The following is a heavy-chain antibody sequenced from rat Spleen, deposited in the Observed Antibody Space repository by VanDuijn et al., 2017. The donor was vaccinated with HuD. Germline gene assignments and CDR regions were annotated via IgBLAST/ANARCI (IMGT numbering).Heavy chain of an antibody. D-gene: IGHD1-6*01. CDR2: ISTGGGNT. Sequence: EVELVESGGGLVQPGRSMKVSCAASGITFSKYGMAWVRQTPTKGLEWVASISTGGGNTYYRDSVKGRFTISRDNAKSSLYLQIDSLRSEDTATYYCTTGDYGYTRLFAYWGQGTLVTVSS. J-gene: IGHJ3*01. CDR1: GITFSKYG. CDR3: TTGDYGYTRLFAY. V-gene: IGHV5S14*01.